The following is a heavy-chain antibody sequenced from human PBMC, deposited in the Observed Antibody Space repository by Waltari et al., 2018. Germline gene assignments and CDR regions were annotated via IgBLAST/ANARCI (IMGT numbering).Heavy chain of an antibody. CDR1: GLPFSEYW. D-gene: IGHD1-7*01. Sequence: ELPLVGSGGGLVKPGGSVTLPCSTSGLPFSEYWRTWVHQAPGKGLEWVGNIKTDGREEYYTDSVKGRFIISRDNAKNSLFLQMDSLRVEDTAVYYCARDGDRNYDYWGQGTLVTVSS. V-gene: IGHV3-7*01. J-gene: IGHJ4*02. CDR3: ARDGDRNYDY. CDR2: IKTDGREE.